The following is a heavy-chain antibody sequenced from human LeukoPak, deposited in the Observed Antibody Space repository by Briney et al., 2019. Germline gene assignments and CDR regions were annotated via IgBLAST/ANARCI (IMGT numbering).Heavy chain of an antibody. Sequence: GGSLRLSCAASGFTVSSYYMSWVRQAPGKGLEWVSAISGSGGSTYYADSVKGRFTISRDNSKNTLYLQMNSLRAEDTAVYYCAKGAYSSSSEFDYWGQGTLVTVSS. J-gene: IGHJ4*02. CDR1: GFTVSSYY. CDR2: ISGSGGST. CDR3: AKGAYSSSSEFDY. D-gene: IGHD6-6*01. V-gene: IGHV3-23*01.